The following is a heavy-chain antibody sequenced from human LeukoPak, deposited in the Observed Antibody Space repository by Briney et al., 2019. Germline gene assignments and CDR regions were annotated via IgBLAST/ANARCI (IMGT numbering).Heavy chain of an antibody. CDR2: IYNSGST. J-gene: IGHJ2*01. Sequence: SETLSLTCIVSGGSISSYYWSWLRQPPGKGLEWIGYIYNSGSTNYNPPLESRITISVDTSKNQFSLKLSSVTAADTAVYYCARGLGDYVEDWYFDLWGRGTLVTVSS. CDR1: GGSISSYY. D-gene: IGHD4-17*01. CDR3: ARGLGDYVEDWYFDL. V-gene: IGHV4-59*01.